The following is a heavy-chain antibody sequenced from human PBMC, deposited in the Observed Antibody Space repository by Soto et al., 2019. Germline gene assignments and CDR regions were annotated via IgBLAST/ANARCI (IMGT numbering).Heavy chain of an antibody. CDR1: GFTFSSYA. J-gene: IGHJ4*02. D-gene: IGHD3-22*01. CDR3: ATPLWSSGYSQFDY. CDR2: ISGSGGST. Sequence: LRLSCAASGFTFSSYAMSWVRQAPGKGLEWVSAISGSGGSTYYADSVKGRFTISRDNSKNTLYLQMNSLRAEDTAVYYCATPLWSSGYSQFDYWGQGTLVTVSS. V-gene: IGHV3-23*01.